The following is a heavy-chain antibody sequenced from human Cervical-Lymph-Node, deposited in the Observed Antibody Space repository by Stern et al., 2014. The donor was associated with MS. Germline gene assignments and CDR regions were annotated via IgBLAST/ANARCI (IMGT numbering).Heavy chain of an antibody. V-gene: IGHV1-69*01. CDR1: GGTFSSYE. CDR3: ARGGTISGVAIRSYGLDV. J-gene: IGHJ6*02. Sequence: QVQLVQSGAEVKKPGSSVKVSCKASGGTFSSYEINWVRQAPGQGLEWMGHILPIFGTVDSAQKFEGRVTITADESTSTVNMELSSLRSEDTAVYYCARGGTISGVAIRSYGLDVWGQGTTVTVSS. CDR2: ILPIFGTV. D-gene: IGHD3-3*01.